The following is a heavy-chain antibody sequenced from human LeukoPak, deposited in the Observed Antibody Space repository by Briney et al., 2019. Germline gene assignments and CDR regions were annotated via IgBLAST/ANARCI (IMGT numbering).Heavy chain of an antibody. CDR2: ISGSGGST. J-gene: IGHJ4*02. Sequence: PGGSLRLSCAASGFTFSSYAMSWVRQAPGKGLEWVSAISGSGGSTYYADSVKGRFTISRDNSKNTLYLQMNSLRAEDTAVYYWPPGGAAAKRGFDYGGRGPLVPVS. V-gene: IGHV3-23*01. D-gene: IGHD6-13*01. CDR3: PPGGAAAKRGFDY. CDR1: GFTFSSYA.